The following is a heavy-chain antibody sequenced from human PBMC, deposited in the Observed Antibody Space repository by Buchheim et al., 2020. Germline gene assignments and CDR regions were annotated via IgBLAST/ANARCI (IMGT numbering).Heavy chain of an antibody. CDR1: GFSLSTSGMC. D-gene: IGHD3-22*01. V-gene: IGHV2-70*15. CDR2: IDWDNDK. J-gene: IGHJ5*02. CDR3: AQHRYDYDSRGLMWFDP. Sequence: QVTLRESGPALVKPTQTLTLTCTFSGFSLSTSGMCVSWIRQPPGKALEWLARIDWDNDKHYSRSLKTRLAISKDTSKNQVVLTVTNMDPVDTATYFCAQHRYDYDSRGLMWFDPWGQGTL.